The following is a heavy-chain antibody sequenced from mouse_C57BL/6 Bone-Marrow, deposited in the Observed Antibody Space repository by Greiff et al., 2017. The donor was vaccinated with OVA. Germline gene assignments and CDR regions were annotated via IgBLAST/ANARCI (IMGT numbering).Heavy chain of an antibody. V-gene: IGHV15-2*01. CDR1: DSEVFPIAY. CDR2: ILPSIGRT. D-gene: IGHD1-1*01. J-gene: IGHJ1*03. CDR3: ARPHYYGSSPRYFDV. Sequence: VQLQESGSELRSPGSSVKLSCKDFDSEVFPIAYMSWVRQKPGHGFEWIGGILPSIGRTIYGEKFEDKATLDADTLSNTAYLELNSLTSEDSAIYYCARPHYYGSSPRYFDVWGTGTTVTVSS.